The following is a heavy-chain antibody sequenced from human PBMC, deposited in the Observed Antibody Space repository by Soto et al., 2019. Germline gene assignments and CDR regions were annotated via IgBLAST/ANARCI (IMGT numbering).Heavy chain of an antibody. Sequence: PSETLSLTCTVSGGSISNYYWSWIRQPPGKGLQWIGYIFSSGSTNYNPSLKSRVTISVDTSKNQFSLNLSSVTAADTAVYYCARQRRDFDYWGQGSLVTVPQ. J-gene: IGHJ4*02. CDR1: GGSISNYY. V-gene: IGHV4-59*08. CDR3: ARQRRDFDY. CDR2: IFSSGST.